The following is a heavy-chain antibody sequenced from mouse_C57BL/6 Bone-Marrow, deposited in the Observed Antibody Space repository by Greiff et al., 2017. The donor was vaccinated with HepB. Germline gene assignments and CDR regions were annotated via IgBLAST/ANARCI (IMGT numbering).Heavy chain of an antibody. D-gene: IGHD2-5*01. J-gene: IGHJ1*03. Sequence: DVMLVESGGGLVQPGGSLKLSCAASGFTFSDYGMAWVRQAPRKGPEWVAFISNLAYSIYYADTVTGRFTISRENAKNTLYLEMSSLRSEDTAMYYCARHRSNYHWYFDVWGTGTTVTVSS. CDR3: ARHRSNYHWYFDV. V-gene: IGHV5-15*01. CDR2: ISNLAYSI. CDR1: GFTFSDYG.